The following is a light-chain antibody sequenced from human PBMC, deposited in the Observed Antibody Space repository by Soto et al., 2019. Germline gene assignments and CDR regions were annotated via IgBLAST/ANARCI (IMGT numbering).Light chain of an antibody. CDR3: QQFNSYPPIT. V-gene: IGKV1-9*01. CDR1: QDISTF. J-gene: IGKJ3*01. CDR2: TAS. Sequence: QLTQSPSTLSASVGDRVTITCRASQDISTFIGWYQQKPGKAPQLLIYTASTLQSGVPSRFSGSGFGTEFTLTISSLQPEDFATYYCQQFNSYPPITFGPGTKVDIK.